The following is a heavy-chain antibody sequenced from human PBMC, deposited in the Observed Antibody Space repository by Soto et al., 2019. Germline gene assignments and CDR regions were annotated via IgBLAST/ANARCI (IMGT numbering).Heavy chain of an antibody. CDR3: ATDPGGGRSISEDGYFDL. V-gene: IGHV3-33*01. Sequence: QVQLVESGGGVVQPGGSLRLSCAASGFTFSNYGLDWVRQAPGKGLEWVAVIWSDGTNEYYTDSVKGRLTISRDMSKNTLYLQINSLKAEDTAVYYCATDPGGGRSISEDGYFDLWGRGTLVTVSS. CDR1: GFTFSNYG. D-gene: IGHD3-16*01. CDR2: IWSDGTNE. J-gene: IGHJ2*01.